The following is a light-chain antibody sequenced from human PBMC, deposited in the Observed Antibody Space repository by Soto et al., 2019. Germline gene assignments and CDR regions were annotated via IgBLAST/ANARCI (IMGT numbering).Light chain of an antibody. CDR3: QQYGSFSPIT. V-gene: IGKV1-5*01. Sequence: DIQMTQSPSTLSAYVGDRVTITCRASRSISNWLAWYQQRPGIAPKLLIFDASILQSGVPSRFSGSGSGTEFTLSISRLQTDDFATYYCQQYGSFSPITFGGGTQGGYQ. CDR2: DAS. CDR1: RSISNW. J-gene: IGKJ4*01.